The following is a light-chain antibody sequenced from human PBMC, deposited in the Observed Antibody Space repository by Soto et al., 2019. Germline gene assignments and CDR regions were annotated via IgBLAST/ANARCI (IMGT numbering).Light chain of an antibody. CDR1: QSVNRY. Sequence: EIVLTQSPATLSRSPGERATFSCRASQSVNRYLAWYQQKPGQAPRLLISDASNRATGIPARFSGSGSGTDFTLTISSLEPEDFAVYYCQHRSEWPVSFGQGTRLES. V-gene: IGKV3-11*01. J-gene: IGKJ5*01. CDR2: DAS. CDR3: QHRSEWPVS.